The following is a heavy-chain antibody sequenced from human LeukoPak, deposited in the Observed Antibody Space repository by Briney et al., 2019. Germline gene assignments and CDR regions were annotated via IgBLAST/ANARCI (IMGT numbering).Heavy chain of an antibody. CDR1: GFTFSSYG. V-gene: IGHV3-23*01. Sequence: PGGSLRLSCAASGFTFSSYGMSWVRQAPGKGLEWVSAISGSGGSTYYADSVKGRFTISRDNSKNTLYLQMSSLRAEDTAVYYCAKDRCGGDCYLDYWGQGTLVTVSS. CDR3: AKDRCGGDCYLDY. J-gene: IGHJ4*02. CDR2: ISGSGGST. D-gene: IGHD2-21*02.